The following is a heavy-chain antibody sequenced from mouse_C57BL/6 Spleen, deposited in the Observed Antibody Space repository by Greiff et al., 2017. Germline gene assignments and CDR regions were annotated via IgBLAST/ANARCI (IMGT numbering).Heavy chain of an antibody. CDR2: IHPNSGST. D-gene: IGHD1-1*01. V-gene: IGHV1-64*01. J-gene: IGHJ2*01. Sequence: VQLQESGAELVKPGASVKLSCKASGYTFTSYWMHWVKQRPGQGLEWIGMIHPNSGSTNYNEKFKSKATLTVDKSSSTAYMQLSSLTSEDSAVYYCARRSLITTVVADYWGQGTTLTVSS. CDR3: ARRSLITTVVADY. CDR1: GYTFTSYW.